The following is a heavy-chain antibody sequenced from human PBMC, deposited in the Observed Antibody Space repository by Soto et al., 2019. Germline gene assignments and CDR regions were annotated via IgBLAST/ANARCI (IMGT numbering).Heavy chain of an antibody. CDR3: ARPRWRDDYNWGYFDL. CDR2: LSYDGANK. Sequence: QVQLVESGGGVVQPGRSLRLSCAASGFTFSSYVCHWSRQPPGKGRGGLAVLSYDGANKYNADSVKGRFTISRDNSKNTLYLQMNSLRTEDTAVYYCARPRWRDDYNWGYFDLWGRGTLVTVSS. V-gene: IGHV3-30*04. CDR1: GFTFSSYV. J-gene: IGHJ2*01. D-gene: IGHD4-4*01.